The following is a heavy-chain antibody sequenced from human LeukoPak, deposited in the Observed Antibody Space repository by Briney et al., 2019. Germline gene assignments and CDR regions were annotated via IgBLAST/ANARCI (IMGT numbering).Heavy chain of an antibody. J-gene: IGHJ6*03. CDR3: ARDADYYYMDV. V-gene: IGHV3-7*01. CDR1: GFTFSSYW. Sequence: GGSLRLSCAASGFTFSSYWMSWVRQAPGKGLEWVANIKQDGSEKYYVDSVKGRFTISRDNAKNSLYLQMNSLRAEDTAVYCCARDADYYYMDVWGKGTTVTVSS. CDR2: IKQDGSEK.